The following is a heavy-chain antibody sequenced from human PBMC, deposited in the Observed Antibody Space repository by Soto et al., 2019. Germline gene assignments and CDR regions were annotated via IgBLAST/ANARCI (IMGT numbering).Heavy chain of an antibody. D-gene: IGHD6-19*01. CDR1: GYTFTSYG. V-gene: IGHV1-18*01. J-gene: IGHJ4*02. CDR3: ARVSSGRANFDY. Sequence: QVQLVQSGGEVKKPGASVKVSCKPSGYTFTSYGISWVRQAPGQGLEWMGWTSAYNGNTNYAQKFQGRLTMTTDTSTSTVYLELRSLRSYDTAVYYCARVSSGRANFDYWCQGTLVTVSS. CDR2: TSAYNGNT.